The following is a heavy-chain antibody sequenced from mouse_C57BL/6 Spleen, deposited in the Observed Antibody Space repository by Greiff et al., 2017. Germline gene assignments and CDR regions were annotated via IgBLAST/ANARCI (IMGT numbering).Heavy chain of an antibody. Sequence: QVQLQQPGAELVMPGASVKLSCKASGYTFTSYWMHWVKQRPGQGLEWIGEIVPSDSYTNYNQKFKGKSTLTVDKSSSTAYMQLSSLTSEDSAVYYCARGDYDRDYYAMDYWGQGTSVTVSS. CDR1: GYTFTSYW. D-gene: IGHD2-4*01. CDR3: ARGDYDRDYYAMDY. J-gene: IGHJ4*01. V-gene: IGHV1-69*01. CDR2: IVPSDSYT.